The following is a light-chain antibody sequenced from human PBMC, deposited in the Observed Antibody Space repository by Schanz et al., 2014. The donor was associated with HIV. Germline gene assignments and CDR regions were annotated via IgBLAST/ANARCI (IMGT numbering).Light chain of an antibody. CDR1: QSVGSN. V-gene: IGKV3-20*01. J-gene: IGKJ1*01. CDR3: QQSGSSPL. CDR2: GAS. Sequence: EIVMTQSPATVSVSPGERLTVFCKASQSVGSNLAWYQRKPGQAPRLLIYGASTRATGIPDRFSGSASGTDFTLTISRLEPEDFAVYYCQQSGSSPLFGQGTKVEIK.